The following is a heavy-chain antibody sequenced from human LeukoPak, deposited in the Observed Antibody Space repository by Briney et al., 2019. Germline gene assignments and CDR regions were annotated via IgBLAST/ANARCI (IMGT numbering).Heavy chain of an antibody. Sequence: PSETLSLTCAVSGGSINSDDWWSWVRQSPGKGLEWIGAIYHRSETPTYNPSLKSRVTISVDKSKNQFSLNLSSVTAADTAVYFCAGGGNWRLDPWGQGTLVTVSS. V-gene: IGHV4-4*02. CDR3: AGGGNWRLDP. CDR2: IYHRSETP. J-gene: IGHJ5*02. CDR1: GGSINSDDW. D-gene: IGHD1-1*01.